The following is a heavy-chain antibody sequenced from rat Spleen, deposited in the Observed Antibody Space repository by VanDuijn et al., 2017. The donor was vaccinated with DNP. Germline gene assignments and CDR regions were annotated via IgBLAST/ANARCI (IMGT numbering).Heavy chain of an antibody. CDR2: IWAGGST. V-gene: IGHV2-72*01. Sequence: QVQLKESGPGLVQPSQTLSLTCSVSGFSLTSNGVGWVRQPLGKGLVWMGTIWAGGSTNYNSAVQSRLSISRDTSKSQVFLKMNSLQPEDTGTYYCARHRDYYDGHFRFFDYWGQGVMVTLSS. D-gene: IGHD1-12*03. CDR1: GFSLTSNG. J-gene: IGHJ2*01. CDR3: ARHRDYYDGHFRFFDY.